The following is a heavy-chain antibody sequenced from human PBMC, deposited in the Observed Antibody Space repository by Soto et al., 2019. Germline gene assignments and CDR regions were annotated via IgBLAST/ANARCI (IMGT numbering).Heavy chain of an antibody. D-gene: IGHD2-21*02. CDR1: GGSFSGYY. V-gene: IGHV4-34*01. CDR3: ARGLLAYCGGDCALFDS. CDR2: INHSGST. Sequence: SETLSLTCAVYGGSFSGYYWSWIRQPPGKGLEWIGEINHSGSTNYNPSLKSRVTISVDKSKNQFSLKVDSVTAADTAVYYCARGLLAYCGGDCALFDSWGQGIMVTVSS. J-gene: IGHJ4*02.